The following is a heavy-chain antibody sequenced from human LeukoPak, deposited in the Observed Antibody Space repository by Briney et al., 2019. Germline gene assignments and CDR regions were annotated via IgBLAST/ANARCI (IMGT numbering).Heavy chain of an antibody. V-gene: IGHV3-33*01. D-gene: IGHD3-3*01. CDR1: GFTCSSYG. CDR2: IWYDGSNQ. CDR3: ARDYIAYDPLDY. J-gene: IGHJ4*02. Sequence: GGSQGLYCTASGFTCSSYGMHSVREAPGKGLGWVAVIWYDGSNQQYADSVKGRFAISRDNAKNSLYLQMNSLRAEDTAVYWCARDYIAYDPLDYWGQGTLVTVSS.